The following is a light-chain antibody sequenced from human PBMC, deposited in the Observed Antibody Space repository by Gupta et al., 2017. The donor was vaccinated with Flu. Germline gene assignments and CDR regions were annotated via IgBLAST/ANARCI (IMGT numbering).Light chain of an antibody. CDR3: QQNYSYPMST. CDR1: QSISTY. Sequence: DIQMTQSPSSLSAFVGDRVTITCRASQSISTYLNWYQQKPGKAPKLLIYAASSWQSGVPSRFSGSGCGTDVTLTISSRQPEDFAAYYCQQNYSYPMSTFGQGTKMEIK. J-gene: IGKJ2*01. CDR2: AAS. V-gene: IGKV1-39*01.